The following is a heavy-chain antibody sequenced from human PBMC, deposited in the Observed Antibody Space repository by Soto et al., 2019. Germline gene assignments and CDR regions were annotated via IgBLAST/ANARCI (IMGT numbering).Heavy chain of an antibody. V-gene: IGHV3-33*01. J-gene: IGHJ1*01. CDR2: IWYDGSNK. CDR1: GFTFSSYG. D-gene: IGHD5-18*01. CDR3: ARGDTVAEYFQH. Sequence: GSLRLSCAASGFTFSSYGMHWVRQAPGKGLEWVAVIWYDGSNKYYADSVKGRFTISRDNSKNTLYLQMNSLRAEDTAVYYCARGDTVAEYFQHWGQGTLVTVSS.